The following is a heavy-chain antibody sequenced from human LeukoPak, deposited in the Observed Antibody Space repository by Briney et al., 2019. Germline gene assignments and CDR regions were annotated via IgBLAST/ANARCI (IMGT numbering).Heavy chain of an antibody. V-gene: IGHV4-61*02. CDR1: AGSINSGDYY. Sequence: PSQTLSLXCTVSAGSINSGDYYWSWIRQPAGKGPEWIGRIYSPGTNYNYNPSLKSRVTISIDTSKNQFSLKLTSVTAADTAVYYCARGIGTSYDSSRDAFDIWGQGTMVTVSS. CDR3: ARGIGTSYDSSRDAFDI. J-gene: IGHJ3*02. CDR2: IYSPGTN. D-gene: IGHD3-22*01.